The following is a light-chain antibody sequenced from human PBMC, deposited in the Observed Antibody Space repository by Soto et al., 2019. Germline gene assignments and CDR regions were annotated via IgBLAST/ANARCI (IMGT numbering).Light chain of an antibody. Sequence: ELTQSPSVSVSPGQTASVTCSGDDLGNKYVSWYQQKPGQSPILVIYQDDERPSGVPERFSGSNSGNTATLTISGTQPMDEADYYCQAWEGSTASVFGTGTKLTVL. CDR2: QDD. CDR1: DLGNKY. J-gene: IGLJ1*01. CDR3: QAWEGSTASV. V-gene: IGLV3-1*01.